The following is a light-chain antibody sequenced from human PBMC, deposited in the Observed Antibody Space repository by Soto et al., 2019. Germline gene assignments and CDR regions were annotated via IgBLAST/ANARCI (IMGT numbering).Light chain of an antibody. CDR3: QQYNNWPRT. CDR2: GAS. Sequence: EIVMTQSPATLSVSPGERATISCRASQSLTSNLAWYQQKPGQPPRLLIYGASSRATGIPARFSGSGSGTEFTLTISSLQSEDFAVYYCQQYNNWPRTFGQGTKV. CDR1: QSLTSN. J-gene: IGKJ1*01. V-gene: IGKV3-15*01.